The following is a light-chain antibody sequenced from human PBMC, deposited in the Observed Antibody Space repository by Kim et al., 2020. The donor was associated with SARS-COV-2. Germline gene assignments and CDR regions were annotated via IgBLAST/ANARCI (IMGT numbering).Light chain of an antibody. CDR3: QQYDSLPWT. J-gene: IGKJ1*01. CDR2: YAS. V-gene: IGKV3-20*01. CDR1: QSVSHVY. Sequence: EIVLTQSPGTLSWSPGERATLSCRASQSVSHVYLAWYQQKPGQHPSLLMSYASNRAACIPDRFSVSGSGTDFTLTISGVETEDSAVYYCQQYDSLPWTFGRGTKVDIK.